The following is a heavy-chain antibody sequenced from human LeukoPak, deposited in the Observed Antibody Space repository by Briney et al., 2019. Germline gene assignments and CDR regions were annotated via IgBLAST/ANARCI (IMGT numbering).Heavy chain of an antibody. V-gene: IGHV4-4*07. J-gene: IGHJ3*02. D-gene: IGHD3-22*01. CDR2: FYTRGTT. CDR1: GGSISSNY. CDR3: ARAMIVVHDAFDI. Sequence: SETLSLTCTVSGGSISSNYWSWIRQPAGKGLEWIGRFYTRGTTNYNPSLKSRVTMSVDTSKNQFSLKLRPVTAADTAVYYCARAMIVVHDAFDIWGQGTMVTVSS.